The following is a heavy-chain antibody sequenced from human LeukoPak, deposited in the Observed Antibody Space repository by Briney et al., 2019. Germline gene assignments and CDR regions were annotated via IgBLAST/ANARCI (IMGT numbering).Heavy chain of an antibody. CDR2: ISSSSSYI. V-gene: IGHV3-21*01. Sequence: PGGSLRLSCAASGFTFSSYSMNWVRQAPGKGLEWVSSISSSSSYIYYADSVKGRFTISRDNAKNSLYLQMNSLRAEDTAVYYCARDQPPRGCGGDCPDWYFDLWGRGTLVTVSS. J-gene: IGHJ2*01. CDR1: GFTFSSYS. D-gene: IGHD2-21*02. CDR3: ARDQPPRGCGGDCPDWYFDL.